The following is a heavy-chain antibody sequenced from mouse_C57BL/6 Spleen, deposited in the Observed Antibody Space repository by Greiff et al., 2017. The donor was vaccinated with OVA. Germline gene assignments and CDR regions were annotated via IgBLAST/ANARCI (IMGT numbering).Heavy chain of an antibody. J-gene: IGHJ3*01. D-gene: IGHD1-1*01. CDR1: GFNIKNTY. V-gene: IGHV14-3*01. Sequence: EVQGVESVAELVRPGASVKLSCTASGFNIKNTYMHWVKQRPEQGLEWIGRIDPANGNTKYAPKFQGKATITADTSSNTAYLPLSSLTSEDTAIYYCARGGYGSSSAWFAYWGQGTLVTVSA. CDR3: ARGGYGSSSAWFAY. CDR2: IDPANGNT.